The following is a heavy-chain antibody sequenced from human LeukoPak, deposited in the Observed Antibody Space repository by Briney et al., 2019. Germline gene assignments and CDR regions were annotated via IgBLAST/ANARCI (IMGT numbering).Heavy chain of an antibody. V-gene: IGHV4-34*01. CDR2: INHSGST. CDR1: GGSFSGYY. J-gene: IGHJ4*02. Sequence: SETLSLTCAVYGGSFSGYYWSWIRQPPGKGLEWMGEINHSGSTNYNPSLKSRVTISVDTSKNQFSLKLSSVTAADTAVYYCARRKRWLHHFDYWGQGTLVTVSS. CDR3: ARRKRWLHHFDY. D-gene: IGHD5-24*01.